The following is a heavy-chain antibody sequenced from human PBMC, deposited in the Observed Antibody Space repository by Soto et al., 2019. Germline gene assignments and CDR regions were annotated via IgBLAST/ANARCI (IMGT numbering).Heavy chain of an antibody. V-gene: IGHV4-59*01. CDR1: GGTISSYC. CDR3: ARDLANDGMDV. D-gene: IGHD2-8*01. CDR2: IYYSGST. J-gene: IGHJ6*02. Sequence: SETMCLTSTVSGGTISSYCWSWIRQPPGKGLEWIGYIYYSGSTNYHPSLKSRVTITVATSKNQFSLKLSSVTAADTAVYYCARDLANDGMDVWGQGTTVTVSS.